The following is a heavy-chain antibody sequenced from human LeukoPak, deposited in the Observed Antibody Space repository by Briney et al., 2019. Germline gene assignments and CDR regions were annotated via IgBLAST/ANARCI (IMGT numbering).Heavy chain of an antibody. CDR3: ARYIAARRYYDY. Sequence: GASLKVSCKASGYTFTSYGISWVRQAPGQGLEWMGWISTYNGYTYYAQNLKGRVTMTTDTSTSTAYMELRGLRSDDTAVYYCARYIAARRYYDYWGQGTLVTVSS. CDR2: ISTYNGYT. J-gene: IGHJ4*02. CDR1: GYTFTSYG. V-gene: IGHV1-18*01. D-gene: IGHD6-6*01.